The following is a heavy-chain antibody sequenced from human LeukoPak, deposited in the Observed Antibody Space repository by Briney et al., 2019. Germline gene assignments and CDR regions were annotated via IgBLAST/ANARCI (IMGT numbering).Heavy chain of an antibody. Sequence: GESLKISCAASGFTFRSSWMHWVRQAPGKGLMWMSRLNGDGSITSSADSVKGRFIISRDNAKNTLYLQMNSLRAEDTAIYFCGRGHVYLIDHWGRGTLVTVSS. CDR1: GFTFRSSW. CDR2: LNGDGSIT. CDR3: GRGHVYLIDH. V-gene: IGHV3-74*01. D-gene: IGHD2-2*02. J-gene: IGHJ4*02.